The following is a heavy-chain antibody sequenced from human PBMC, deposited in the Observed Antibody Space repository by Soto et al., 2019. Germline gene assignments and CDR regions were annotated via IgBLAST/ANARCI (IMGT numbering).Heavy chain of an antibody. CDR3: ARDRLITVSGLLLGY. D-gene: IGHD6-19*01. CDR2: INADKDNT. Sequence: ASVKVSCKASGYIFINYAMHWVRQAPGQRLEWMGWINADKDNTKYSHKFQGRVTITRDTSASTVYMELSSLTSEDTAVYFCARDRLITVSGLLLGYWGKGTPVTAPQ. J-gene: IGHJ4*02. CDR1: GYIFINYA. V-gene: IGHV1-3*01.